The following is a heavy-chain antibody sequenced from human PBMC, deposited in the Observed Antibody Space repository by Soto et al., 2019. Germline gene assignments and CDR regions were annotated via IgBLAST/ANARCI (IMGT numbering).Heavy chain of an antibody. J-gene: IGHJ6*03. CDR1: GYTFTSYG. V-gene: IGHV1-18*01. CDR2: ISAYNGNT. CDR3: ARVEDRGVIITGPYYYYYYMDV. D-gene: IGHD3-10*01. Sequence: VASVKVSCKASGYTFTSYGISWVRQAPGQGLEWMGWISAYNGNTNYAQKLQGRVTMTTDTSTSTAYMELRSLRSDDTAVYYCARVEDRGVIITGPYYYYYYMDVWGKGTKVTVSS.